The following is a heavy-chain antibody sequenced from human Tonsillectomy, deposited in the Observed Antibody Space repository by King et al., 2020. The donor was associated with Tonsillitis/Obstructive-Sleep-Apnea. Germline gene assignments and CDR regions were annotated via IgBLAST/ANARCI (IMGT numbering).Heavy chain of an antibody. V-gene: IGHV3-7*04. CDR1: GFTFRSYW. CDR3: ARGSDSNYVGAGRFFDY. Sequence: VQLVESGGGLVQPGGSLRLSCAASGFTFRSYWMSWGRQAPGKGLEWVANIKQDGSEKYYVCSLKGRFTLSRDNAKNSVYLQMNSLRAEDTAVYYCARGSDSNYVGAGRFFDYWGQGALVTVSS. J-gene: IGHJ4*02. D-gene: IGHD4-11*01. CDR2: IKQDGSEK.